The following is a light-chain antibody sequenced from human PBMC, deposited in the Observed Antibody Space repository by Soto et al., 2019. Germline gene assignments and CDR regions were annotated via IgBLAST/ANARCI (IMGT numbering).Light chain of an antibody. CDR3: AAWDDSLNVLV. CDR2: SNN. J-gene: IGLJ2*01. V-gene: IGLV1-44*01. Sequence: QSVLTQPPSASGTPGQRVSISCSGSTSNIGSQTVNWYQRLPGTAPKLLIYSNNQRPSGVPDRFSGSKSGTSASLAISGLQSDDETQYYCAAWDDSLNVLVFGGGTQLTVL. CDR1: TSNIGSQT.